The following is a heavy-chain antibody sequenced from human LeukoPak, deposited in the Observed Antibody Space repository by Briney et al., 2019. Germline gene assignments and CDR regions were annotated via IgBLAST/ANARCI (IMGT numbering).Heavy chain of an antibody. D-gene: IGHD7-27*01. V-gene: IGHV1-2*02. J-gene: IGHJ3*02. CDR1: GYTLTGYY. Sequence: ASVKVSCKASGYTLTGYYMHWVRQAPGQGLEWMGWINPNSGGTNYAQKFQGRVTMTRDTSISTAYMELSRLRSDDTAVYYCARGEANWYDAFDIWDQGTMVTASS. CDR2: INPNSGGT. CDR3: ARGEANWYDAFDI.